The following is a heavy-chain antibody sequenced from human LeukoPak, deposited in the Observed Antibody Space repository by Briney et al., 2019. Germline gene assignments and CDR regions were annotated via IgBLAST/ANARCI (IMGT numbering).Heavy chain of an antibody. V-gene: IGHV1-69*06. CDR1: GGTFSNYA. Sequence: GASVKVSCKVSGGTFSNYAISWVRQAPGQGLEWMGEIIPMFTTANYAQKFQGRVTITADKSTSTAFMELSSLRSDDTAVYFCARVQLWLDLHYYYYMDVWGKGTTVTVSS. J-gene: IGHJ6*03. CDR2: IIPMFTTA. CDR3: ARVQLWLDLHYYYYMDV. D-gene: IGHD3-16*01.